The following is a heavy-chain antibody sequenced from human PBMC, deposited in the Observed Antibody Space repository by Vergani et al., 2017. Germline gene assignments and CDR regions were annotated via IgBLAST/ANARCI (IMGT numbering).Heavy chain of an antibody. CDR3: ARLSRYGDWYFDL. V-gene: IGHV4-59*01. D-gene: IGHD4-17*01. CDR2: IYYSGST. CDR1: GGSISSYY. J-gene: IGHJ2*01. Sequence: QVQLQESGPGLVKPSETLSLTCTVSGGSISSYYWSWIRQPPGKGLEWIGYIYYSGSTNYNPSLKSRVTISVDTSKNQFSLKLSSVTAADTAVYYGARLSRYGDWYFDLWGRGTLVTVSS.